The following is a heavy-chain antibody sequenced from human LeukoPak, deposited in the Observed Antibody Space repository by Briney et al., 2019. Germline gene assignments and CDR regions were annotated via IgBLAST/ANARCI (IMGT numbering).Heavy chain of an antibody. Sequence: PGGSLRLSCAASGFTFDDHGMNWVRQAPGKGLECVSGITWNGGTTGYADSVRGRFTISRDNAKNSLYLQMNSLRAEDTALYHCARDRSYGSFDYWGQGTLVTVSS. CDR3: ARDRSYGSFDY. J-gene: IGHJ4*02. V-gene: IGHV3-20*01. CDR1: GFTFDDHG. D-gene: IGHD5-18*01. CDR2: ITWNGGTT.